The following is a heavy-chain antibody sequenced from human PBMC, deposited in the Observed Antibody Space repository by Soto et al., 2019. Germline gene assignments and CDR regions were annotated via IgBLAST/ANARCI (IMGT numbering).Heavy chain of an antibody. CDR3: ARDKRGLAAAS. CDR2: ISGSGSTI. V-gene: IGHV3-11*01. D-gene: IGHD6-13*01. Sequence: GGSLRLSCAASGFTFRDYYMSWIRQAPGKGLEWVSYISGSGSTIYYADSVKGRFTTSRDNAKDSLYLQMSSLRAEDTAVYYCARDKRGLAAASWGQGTLVTVSS. J-gene: IGHJ5*02. CDR1: GFTFRDYY.